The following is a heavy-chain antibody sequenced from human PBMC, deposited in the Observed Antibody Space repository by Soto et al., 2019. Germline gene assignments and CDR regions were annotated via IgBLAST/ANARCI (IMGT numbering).Heavy chain of an antibody. CDR3: ARVHSPGGYDFWSGYYPPYYYGMDV. CDR1: GFTFSSYW. D-gene: IGHD3-3*01. V-gene: IGHV3-7*01. CDR2: IKQDGSEK. Sequence: PGGSLRLSCAASGFTFSSYWMSWVRQAPGKGLEWVANIKQDGSEKYYVDSVKGRFTISRDNAKNSLYLQMNSLRAEDTAVYYCARVHSPGGYDFWSGYYPPYYYGMDVWGQGTTVTVS. J-gene: IGHJ6*02.